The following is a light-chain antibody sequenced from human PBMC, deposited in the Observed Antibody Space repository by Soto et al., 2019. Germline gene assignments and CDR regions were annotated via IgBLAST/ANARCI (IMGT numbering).Light chain of an antibody. V-gene: IGKV3-15*01. CDR3: QQYYNWPRT. CDR1: QTVNNNY. J-gene: IGKJ5*01. Sequence: EIVLTQSPGTLSLSPGERAILSCRASQTVNNNYLAWCQQKPGQAPRLLFYGASTGATGLPARFSGSGSGTEFTLTINSLQAEDCAVYYCQQYYNWPRTFGQGTRLEIK. CDR2: GAS.